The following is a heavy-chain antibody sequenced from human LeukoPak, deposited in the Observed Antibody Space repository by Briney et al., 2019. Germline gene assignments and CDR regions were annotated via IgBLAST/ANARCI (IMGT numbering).Heavy chain of an antibody. D-gene: IGHD5-12*01. Sequence: ASVKVSCKASGYTFTSYYMRWVRQAPGQGLEWMGIINPSGGSTSYAQKFQGRVTMTRDMSTSSVYMELSRLRSEDTGVYFCARDPERVATILPYFDYWGQGTLVTVSS. CDR1: GYTFTSYY. CDR3: ARDPERVATILPYFDY. J-gene: IGHJ4*02. V-gene: IGHV1-46*01. CDR2: INPSGGST.